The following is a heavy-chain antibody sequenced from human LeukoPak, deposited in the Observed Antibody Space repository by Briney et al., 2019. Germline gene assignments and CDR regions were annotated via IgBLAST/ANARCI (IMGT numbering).Heavy chain of an antibody. CDR1: RSYY. J-gene: IGHJ4*02. CDR3: ANAWIQKADY. CDR2: ISGSGGST. D-gene: IGHD5-18*01. V-gene: IGHV3-23*01. Sequence: RSYYWGWIRQPPGKGLEWVSAISGSGGSTYYADSVKGRFTISRDNSKNTLYLQMNSLRAEDTAVYYCANAWIQKADYWGQGTLVTVSS.